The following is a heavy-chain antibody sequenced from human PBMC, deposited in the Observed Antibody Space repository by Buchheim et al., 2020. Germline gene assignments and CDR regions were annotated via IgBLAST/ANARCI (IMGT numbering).Heavy chain of an antibody. J-gene: IGHJ4*02. V-gene: IGHV3-7*01. Sequence: EVQLVESGGGLVQPGGSLRLSCAASGFTFSRHWMSWVRQAPGKGLEWVAKINQDGSEKYYVDSVAGRFTISSDAAKNALYLQVDSLRAEDTALYYCARENWIVGTTPLLEYFDYWGQGTL. CDR2: INQDGSEK. CDR1: GFTFSRHW. CDR3: ARENWIVGTTPLLEYFDY. D-gene: IGHD1-26*01.